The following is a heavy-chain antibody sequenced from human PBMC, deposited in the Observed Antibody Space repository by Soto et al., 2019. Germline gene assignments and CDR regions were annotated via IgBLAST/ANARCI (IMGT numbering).Heavy chain of an antibody. J-gene: IGHJ4*02. CDR3: ARDVVRSTAGDS. CDR2: IIPIFTRT. D-gene: IGHD2-15*01. Sequence: QLQLVQSGTEVKEPGSSVKVSCKASGGTFSTSSFVWGQQGPGQGLEWMGGIIPIFTRTNFAQKFQGRVTFSADESTRTTYMELRSLTSEDTAIYYCARDVVRSTAGDSWGQGTLVTVSS. CDR1: GGTFSTSS. V-gene: IGHV1-69*01.